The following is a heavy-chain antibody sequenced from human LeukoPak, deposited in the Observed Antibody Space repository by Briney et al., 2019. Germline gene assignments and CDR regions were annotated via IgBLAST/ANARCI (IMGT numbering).Heavy chain of an antibody. D-gene: IGHD2-2*01. CDR3: ARDYCSSTSCSLPPRSPGDDY. Sequence: ASVKVSCKASGYTFTGYGISWVRQAPGQGLEWMGWISAYSGNTNYAQKLQGRVTMTTDTSTSTAYMELRSLRSDDTAVYYCARDYCSSTSCSLPPRSPGDDYWGQGTLVTVSS. CDR1: GYTFTGYG. J-gene: IGHJ4*02. CDR2: ISAYSGNT. V-gene: IGHV1-18*01.